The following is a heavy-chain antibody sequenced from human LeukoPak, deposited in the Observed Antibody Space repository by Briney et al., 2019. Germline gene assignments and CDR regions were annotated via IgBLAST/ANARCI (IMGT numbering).Heavy chain of an antibody. V-gene: IGHV3-30*04. CDR1: GFTFSNYA. CDR2: ISYDGSNK. Sequence: GGSLRLSCAASGFTFSNYAMSWVRQAPGKGLEWVAVISYDGSNKYYADSVKGRFTISRDNSKNTLYLQMNSLRAEDTAVYYCARDRGDYYDSSGYDFDYWGQGTLVTVSS. CDR3: ARDRGDYYDSSGYDFDY. D-gene: IGHD3-22*01. J-gene: IGHJ4*02.